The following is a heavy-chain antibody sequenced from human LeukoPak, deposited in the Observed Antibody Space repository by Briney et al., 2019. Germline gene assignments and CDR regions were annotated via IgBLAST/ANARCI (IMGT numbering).Heavy chain of an antibody. CDR3: AGSRAAQIDY. Sequence: GGSLRLSCAASGFTFSSYAMSWVRQAPGKGLEWVSAISGSGGSTDYADSVKGRFTISRDNSKNTLYLQMNSLRAEDTAVYYCAGSRAAQIDYWGQGTLVTVSS. D-gene: IGHD6-13*01. J-gene: IGHJ4*02. CDR1: GFTFSSYA. CDR2: ISGSGGST. V-gene: IGHV3-23*01.